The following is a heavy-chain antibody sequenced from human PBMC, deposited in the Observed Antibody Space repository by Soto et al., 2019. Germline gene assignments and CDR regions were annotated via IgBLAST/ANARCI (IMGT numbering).Heavy chain of an antibody. CDR1: GGSISSSNYY. Sequence: QLQLQESGPGLVKPSETLSLTCTVSGGSISSSNYYWGWIRQPPGKGLEWIGSIYYSWSTYYNPSLKTRVTIPVDTSKNQFSLKLSSVTAADTAVYYCATQEVGGSYVYTFDPWGQGTLVTVSS. J-gene: IGHJ5*02. CDR2: IYYSWST. D-gene: IGHD1-26*01. CDR3: ATQEVGGSYVYTFDP. V-gene: IGHV4-39*01.